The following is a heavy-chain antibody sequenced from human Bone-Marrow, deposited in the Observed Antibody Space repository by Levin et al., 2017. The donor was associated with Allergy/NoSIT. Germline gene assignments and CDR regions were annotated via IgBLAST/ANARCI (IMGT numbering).Heavy chain of an antibody. V-gene: IGHV4-34*01. CDR1: GGSFSGYY. CDR3: ARRRTIFGPTLFDY. Sequence: SETLSLTCAVYGGSFSGYYWSWIRQPPGKGLEWIGEINHSGSTNYNPSLKSRVTISVDTSKNQFSLKLSSVTAADTAVYYCARRRTIFGPTLFDYWGQGTLVTVSS. CDR2: INHSGST. D-gene: IGHD3-3*01. J-gene: IGHJ4*02.